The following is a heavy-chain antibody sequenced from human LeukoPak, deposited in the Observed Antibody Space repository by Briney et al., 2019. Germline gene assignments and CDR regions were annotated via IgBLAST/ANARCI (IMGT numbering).Heavy chain of an antibody. V-gene: IGHV3-64*01. D-gene: IGHD1-26*01. J-gene: IGHJ4*02. CDR2: ISSNGGST. CDR1: GFTFSSYA. Sequence: HLGGSLRLSCAASGFTFSSYAMHWVRPAPGKGLEYVSAISSNGGSTYYANSVKGRFTISRDNSKNTLYLQMGSLRAEDMAVYYCARGPYSGSLLIDYWGQGTLVTVSS. CDR3: ARGPYSGSLLIDY.